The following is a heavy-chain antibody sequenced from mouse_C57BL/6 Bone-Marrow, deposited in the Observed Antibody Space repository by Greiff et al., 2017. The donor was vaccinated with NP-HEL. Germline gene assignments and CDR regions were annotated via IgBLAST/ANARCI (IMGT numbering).Heavy chain of an antibody. V-gene: IGHV5-6*02. D-gene: IGHD2-1*01. CDR3: ARRYYGPAWFAY. CDR2: ISSGGSYT. Sequence: EVMLVESGGDLVKPGGSLKLSCAASGFTFSSYGMSWVRQTPDKRLEWVATISSGGSYTYYPDSVKGRFTISRDNAKNTLYLQMSSLKSEDTAMYYCARRYYGPAWFAYWGQGTLVTVSA. CDR1: GFTFSSYG. J-gene: IGHJ3*01.